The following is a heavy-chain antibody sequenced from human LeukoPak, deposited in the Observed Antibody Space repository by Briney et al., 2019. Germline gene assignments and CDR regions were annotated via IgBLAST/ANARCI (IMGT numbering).Heavy chain of an antibody. V-gene: IGHV3-30*18. CDR1: GFTFSNYG. Sequence: GGSLRLSCAASGFTFSNYGMHWVRQAPGKGLEWVAVISYDGSNKYYADSVKGRFTISRDNSKNTLYLQMNSPRAEDTAVYYCAKDNFDYWGQGTLVTVSS. CDR3: AKDNFDY. CDR2: ISYDGSNK. J-gene: IGHJ4*02.